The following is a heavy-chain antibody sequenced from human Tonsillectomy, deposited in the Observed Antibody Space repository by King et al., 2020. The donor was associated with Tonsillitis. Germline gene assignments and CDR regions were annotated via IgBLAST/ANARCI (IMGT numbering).Heavy chain of an antibody. Sequence: VQLVESGGGVVQPGRSLRLSCAASGFTFSTYGMHWVRQAPGKGLEWVAVISYDGSNKYYGDSAKGRFTISRDNSKNTLYLQMNSLRAEDTAVYYCAKSLGTNGLYTFYYWGQATLFTVSS. V-gene: IGHV3-30*18. J-gene: IGHJ4*02. CDR2: ISYDGSNK. CDR1: GFTFSTYG. CDR3: AKSLGTNGLYTFYY. D-gene: IGHD2-8*01.